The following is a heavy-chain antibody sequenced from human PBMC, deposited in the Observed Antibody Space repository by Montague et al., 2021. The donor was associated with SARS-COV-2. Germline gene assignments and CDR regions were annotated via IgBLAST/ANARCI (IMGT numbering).Heavy chain of an antibody. CDR2: INDGGSV. V-gene: IGHV4-34*01. CDR3: TRHVHMTWPEPSPGFDY. J-gene: IGHJ4*02. D-gene: IGHD1-1*01. Sequence: SETLSLTCGVYGGSFSGYFWTWIRQPPGKGLEWIGEINDGGSVTYNPSLKSRVTIYVDTSKNQISLRLSSVTAADTAVYYSTRHVHMTWPEPSPGFDYWGQGTLVTVSS. CDR1: GGSFSGYF.